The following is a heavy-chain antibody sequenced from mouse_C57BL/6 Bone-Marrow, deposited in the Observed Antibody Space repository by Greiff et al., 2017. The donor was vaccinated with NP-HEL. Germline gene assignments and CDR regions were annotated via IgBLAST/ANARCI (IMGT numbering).Heavy chain of an antibody. V-gene: IGHV1-22*01. CDR2: INPNNGGT. CDR3: ARRGITSPYAMDY. D-gene: IGHD1-1*01. CDR1: GYTFTDYN. Sequence: EVQLQQSGPELVKPGASVKMSCNASGYTFTDYNMHWVKQSHGKSLEWIGYINPNNGGTSYNQKFKGKATLTVNKSSSTAYMELRSLTSEDSAVYYCARRGITSPYAMDYWGQGTSVTVSS. J-gene: IGHJ4*01.